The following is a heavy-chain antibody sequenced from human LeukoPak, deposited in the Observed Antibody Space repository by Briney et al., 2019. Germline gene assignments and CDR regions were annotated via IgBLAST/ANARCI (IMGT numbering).Heavy chain of an antibody. J-gene: IGHJ4*02. V-gene: IGHV3-30*02. CDR3: ANKDYYGSGSYSFDY. CDR2: IRYDGSNK. Sequence: PGGSLRLSCAASGFTFSSYGMHWVRQAPGKGLEWVAFIRYDGSNKYYADSVRGRFTISRDNSKNTLYLQMNSLRAEDTAVYYCANKDYYGSGSYSFDYWGQGTLVTVSS. D-gene: IGHD3-10*01. CDR1: GFTFSSYG.